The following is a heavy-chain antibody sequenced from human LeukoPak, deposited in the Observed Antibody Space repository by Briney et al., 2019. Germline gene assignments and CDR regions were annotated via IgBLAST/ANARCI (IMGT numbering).Heavy chain of an antibody. V-gene: IGHV3-53*01. CDR1: RLTVSSNY. CDR3: ARGGYYFVDY. D-gene: IGHD3-3*01. Sequence: PGGSLRLSCAASRLTVSSNYLGWVRQATGTGLEWVSVIYSGGSTYYADSVKGRFTISRDNSKNTLYLQMNSLRAEDAAVYYCARGGYYFVDYWGQGTLVTVSS. CDR2: IYSGGST. J-gene: IGHJ4*02.